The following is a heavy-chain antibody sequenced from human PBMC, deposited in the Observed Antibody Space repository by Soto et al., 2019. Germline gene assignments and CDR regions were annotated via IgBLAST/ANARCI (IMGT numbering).Heavy chain of an antibody. CDR3: ARSYHQSRSGWFN. Sequence: SETLSLTCTVSGGSISSYYWSWIRQPPGKGLEWIGYIYYSGSTNYNPSLKSRVTISVDTSKNQFSLKLSSVTAADTAVYYCARSYHQSRSGWFNWGQGTQVTVSS. J-gene: IGHJ4*02. V-gene: IGHV4-59*08. CDR2: IYYSGST. D-gene: IGHD6-19*01. CDR1: GGSISSYY.